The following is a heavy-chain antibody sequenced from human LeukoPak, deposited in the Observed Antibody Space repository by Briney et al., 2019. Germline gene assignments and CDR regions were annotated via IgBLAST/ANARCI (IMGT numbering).Heavy chain of an antibody. J-gene: IGHJ5*02. CDR3: ARARCSSTSCYFNWFDP. V-gene: IGHV1-2*06. CDR1: GYTFTGYY. Sequence: ASVKVSCKASGYTFTGYYMHWVRQAPGQGLEWMGRINPNSGGTNYAQKFQGRVTMTRDTSISTAYMELSRLRSDDTAVYYCARARCSSTSCYFNWFDPWGQGTLVTVSS. D-gene: IGHD2-2*01. CDR2: INPNSGGT.